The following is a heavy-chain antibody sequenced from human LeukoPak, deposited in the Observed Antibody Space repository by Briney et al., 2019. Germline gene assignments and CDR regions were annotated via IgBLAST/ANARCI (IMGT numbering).Heavy chain of an antibody. Sequence: GGSLRLSCAASGFTFGNSWVHWVRQAPGKGLVWVSLINADGSTTTYADSVKGRFTISRDNAKNSLYLQMNSLRAEDTAVYYCARDPSYCSSTSCLYGGGYWGQETLVTVSS. V-gene: IGHV3-74*01. CDR2: INADGSTT. J-gene: IGHJ4*02. CDR3: ARDPSYCSSTSCLYGGGY. CDR1: GFTFGNSW. D-gene: IGHD2-2*01.